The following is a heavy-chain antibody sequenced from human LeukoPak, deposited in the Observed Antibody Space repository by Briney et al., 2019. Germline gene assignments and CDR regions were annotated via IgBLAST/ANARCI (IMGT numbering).Heavy chain of an antibody. CDR2: ISASDDRT. J-gene: IGHJ4*02. CDR1: GFTLSSYV. D-gene: IGHD2-21*01. V-gene: IGHV3-23*01. CDR3: AKVQHADFNMNFDS. Sequence: QPGGSLRLSCAASGFTLSSYVMNWLRQAPGDGLEWVSSISASDDRTFYADSVKGRFTISRDNSKNTVYLQMNSLRAGDTAVYYCAKVQHADFNMNFDSWGQGTLVTVSS.